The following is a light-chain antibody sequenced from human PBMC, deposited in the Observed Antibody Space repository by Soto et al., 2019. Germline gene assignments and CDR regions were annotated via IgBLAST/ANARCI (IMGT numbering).Light chain of an antibody. CDR2: VVS. Sequence: QSVLTQPASVSGSPGQSITISCTGTSSDVGSYNLVSWYQQHPGKAPKLMLYVVSKRPSGVSNRFSGSKSDNTASLTISGLQAEDEADYYCCSYTGSSTFYVVFGGGTQLTVL. J-gene: IGLJ2*01. CDR1: SSDVGSYNL. CDR3: CSYTGSSTFYVV. V-gene: IGLV2-23*02.